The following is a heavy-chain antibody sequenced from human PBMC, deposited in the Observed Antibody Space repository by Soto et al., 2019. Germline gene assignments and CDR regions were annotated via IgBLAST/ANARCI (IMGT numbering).Heavy chain of an antibody. Sequence: ASVKVSCKASGYTFTSYGISWVRQAPGQGLEWMGWISAYNGNTNYAQKLQGRVTMTTDTSTSTAYMELRSLRSDDTAVYYCARDLRGDIVVVTGFDYWGQGTLVTVSS. D-gene: IGHD2-21*02. CDR2: ISAYNGNT. CDR3: ARDLRGDIVVVTGFDY. J-gene: IGHJ4*02. CDR1: GYTFTSYG. V-gene: IGHV1-18*01.